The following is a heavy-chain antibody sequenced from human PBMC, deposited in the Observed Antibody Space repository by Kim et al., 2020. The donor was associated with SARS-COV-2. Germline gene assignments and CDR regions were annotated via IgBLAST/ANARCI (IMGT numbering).Heavy chain of an antibody. CDR1: GGSISSYY. CDR2: IYYSGST. CDR3: ARDQYYYDSSGYPDNWFDP. D-gene: IGHD3-22*01. Sequence: SETLSLTCTVSGGSISSYYWSWIRQPPGKGLEWIGYIYYSGSTNYNPSLKSRVTISVDTSKNQFSLKLSSVTAADTAVYYCARDQYYYDSSGYPDNWFDPWGQGTLVTVSS. V-gene: IGHV4-59*01. J-gene: IGHJ5*02.